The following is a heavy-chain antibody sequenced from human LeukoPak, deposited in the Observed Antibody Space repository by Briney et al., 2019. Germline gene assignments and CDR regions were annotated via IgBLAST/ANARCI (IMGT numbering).Heavy chain of an antibody. CDR3: ARLAYSFWSGYYPLYYYYYMDV. J-gene: IGHJ6*03. D-gene: IGHD3-3*01. CDR2: ISSSGSTI. V-gene: IGHV3-11*04. Sequence: GGSLRLSCAASGFTFSDYYMSWIRQAPGKGLEWVSYISSSGSTIYYADSVKGRFTISRDNAKNSLYLQMNSLRAEDTAVYYCARLAYSFWSGYYPLYYYYYMDVWGKGTTVTVSS. CDR1: GFTFSDYY.